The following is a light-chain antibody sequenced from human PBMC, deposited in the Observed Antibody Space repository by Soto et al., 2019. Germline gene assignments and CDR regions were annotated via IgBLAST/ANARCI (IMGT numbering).Light chain of an antibody. Sequence: EIVMTQSPATLSLSPGERATLSCRASQSVGKYLVWYQQKPGQVPRLLIYDASNRATGIPARFSGSGSETDFTLTISSLEPEDFALYYCQQRNNWPRTFGQGTKVDIK. CDR3: QQRNNWPRT. V-gene: IGKV3-11*01. CDR1: QSVGKY. CDR2: DAS. J-gene: IGKJ1*01.